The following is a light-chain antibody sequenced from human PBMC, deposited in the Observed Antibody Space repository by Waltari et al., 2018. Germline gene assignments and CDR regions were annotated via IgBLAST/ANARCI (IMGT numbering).Light chain of an antibody. Sequence: EIVLTQSPGTLSLSPGERATLSCRASQSVSSSYLAWYQQKPGQALRLLIYGASRRATGIPDRFSGSGSGTDFTLTISRLEPEDFAVYYCQQYGSSPWTFGQGTKVEIK. J-gene: IGKJ1*01. V-gene: IGKV3-20*01. CDR2: GAS. CDR3: QQYGSSPWT. CDR1: QSVSSSY.